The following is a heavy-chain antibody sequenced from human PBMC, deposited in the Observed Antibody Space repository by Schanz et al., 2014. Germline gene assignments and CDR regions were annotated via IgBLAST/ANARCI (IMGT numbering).Heavy chain of an antibody. D-gene: IGHD1-26*01. CDR2: IRYDGINK. CDR3: AKEWSPSF. V-gene: IGHV3-30*02. CDR1: GFTFSTTG. Sequence: EQMVESGGGVVQPGGSLRLSCAASGFTFSTTGMHWVRQAPGKGLVWVTYIRYDGINKYYADSVKGRFTVSRDNAKSTLFLQMDSLRPEDTAIYYCAKEWSPSFWGQGTLVTVSS. J-gene: IGHJ4*02.